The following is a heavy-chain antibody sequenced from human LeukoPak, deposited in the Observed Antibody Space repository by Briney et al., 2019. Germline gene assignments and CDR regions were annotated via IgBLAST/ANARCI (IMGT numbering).Heavy chain of an antibody. D-gene: IGHD4-17*01. Sequence: TGGSLRLSCAASGFTFSSYSMNWVRQAPGKGLEWASSISSSSSYIYYADSVKGRFTISRDNAKNSLYLQMNSLRAEDTAVYYCARKEIYGGNAVDYWGQGTLVTVSS. CDR1: GFTFSSYS. V-gene: IGHV3-21*01. J-gene: IGHJ4*02. CDR3: ARKEIYGGNAVDY. CDR2: ISSSSSYI.